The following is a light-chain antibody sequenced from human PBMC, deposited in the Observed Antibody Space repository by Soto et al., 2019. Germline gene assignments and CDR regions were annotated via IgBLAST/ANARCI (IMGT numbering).Light chain of an antibody. V-gene: IGKV3D-15*01. J-gene: IGKJ1*01. Sequence: EIVMTQSPADLSVSPGERATLSCRASQSLTTNLAWYQQKPGQPPRLLIHGASTRASGVPPRFSGSGSGTDFTLTITSLQSEDYAVYFCQQYHVWPKWTFGQGTKVAIK. CDR2: GAS. CDR1: QSLTTN. CDR3: QQYHVWPKWT.